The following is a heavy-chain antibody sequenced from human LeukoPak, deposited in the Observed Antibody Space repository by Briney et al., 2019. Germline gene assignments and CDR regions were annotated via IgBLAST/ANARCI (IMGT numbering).Heavy chain of an antibody. CDR1: GFTFSSYA. CDR2: IRGSGGNT. Sequence: GGSLRLSCAASGFTFSSYAMNWVRQAPGKGLEWVSGIRGSGGNTYYADSVKGQFTISRDNSKNTVHLQMNSLRAEDTAVYYCAKAARYSSGGSCQWGYFDYWGQGTLVTVSS. V-gene: IGHV3-23*01. CDR3: AKAARYSSGGSCQWGYFDY. J-gene: IGHJ4*02. D-gene: IGHD2-15*01.